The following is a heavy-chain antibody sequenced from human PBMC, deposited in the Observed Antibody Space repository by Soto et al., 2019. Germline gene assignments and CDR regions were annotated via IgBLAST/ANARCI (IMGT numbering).Heavy chain of an antibody. CDR3: AKDRSGSYRQVLAYYFDY. CDR1: GFTFSSYG. V-gene: IGHV3-30*18. D-gene: IGHD1-26*01. Sequence: QVQLVESGGGVVQPGRSLRLSCAASGFTFSSYGMHWVRQAPGKGLEWVSLISYDGSNKYYADSVNGRFTISRDNSKNTLYLQMNSLRAEDTAVYYCAKDRSGSYRQVLAYYFDYWGQGTLVTVSS. J-gene: IGHJ4*02. CDR2: ISYDGSNK.